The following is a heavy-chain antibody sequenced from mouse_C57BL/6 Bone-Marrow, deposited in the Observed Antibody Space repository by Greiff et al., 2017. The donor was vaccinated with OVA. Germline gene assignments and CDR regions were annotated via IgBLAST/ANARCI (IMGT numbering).Heavy chain of an antibody. V-gene: IGHV1-78*01. CDR2: IYPRDGST. D-gene: IGHD1-1*01. J-gene: IGHJ1*03. CDR1: GYTFTDHT. CDR3: ANYDGRSCWYFEV. Sequence: QVQLQQSDAELVKPGASVKISCKVSGYTFTDHTIHWMKQRPEQGLEWIGYIYPRDGSTKYNEKFKGKATLTADKSSSTAYMQLNSLTSEDSAVYFWANYDGRSCWYFEVWGTGTTVTVSS.